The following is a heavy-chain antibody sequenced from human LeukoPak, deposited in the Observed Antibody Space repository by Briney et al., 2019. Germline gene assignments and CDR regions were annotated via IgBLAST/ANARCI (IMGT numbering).Heavy chain of an antibody. CDR2: LSSDGSNT. V-gene: IGHV3-30-3*01. J-gene: IGHJ4*02. D-gene: IGHD1-20*01. CDR1: GFIFSNYA. CDR3: FFPGVTGKVY. Sequence: GRSLRLSCAASGFIFSNYAMHWVRQAPGKGLEWVAALSSDGSNTYYADSVKGRFTISRDNSKNTLYLQMNSLRAEDTAVYYCFFPGVTGKVYWGQGTLVTVSS.